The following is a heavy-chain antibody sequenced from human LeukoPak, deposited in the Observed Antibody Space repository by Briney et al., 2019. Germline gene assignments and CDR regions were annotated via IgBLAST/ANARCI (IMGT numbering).Heavy chain of an antibody. J-gene: IGHJ4*02. D-gene: IGHD2-15*01. V-gene: IGHV1-46*01. CDR3: ARDDISCSGGSCYSRGLFDY. CDR1: GYTFTSYY. Sequence: ASVKVSCKASGYTFTSYYMHWVRQAPGQRLEWRGIINPSGGSTSYEQKFQGRVTMTRDMSTSTVYMELSSLRSEDTAVYYCARDDISCSGGSCYSRGLFDYWGQGTLVTVSS. CDR2: INPSGGST.